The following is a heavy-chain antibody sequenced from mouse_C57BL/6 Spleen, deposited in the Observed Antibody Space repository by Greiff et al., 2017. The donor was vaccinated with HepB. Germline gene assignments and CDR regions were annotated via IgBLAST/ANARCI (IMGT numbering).Heavy chain of an antibody. V-gene: IGHV1-69*01. CDR3: ATYYYGNYDRYFDV. J-gene: IGHJ1*03. Sequence: VQLQQPGAELVMPGASVKLSCKASGYTFTSYWMHWVKQRPGQGLEWIGEIDPSDSYTNYNQKFKGKSTLTVDKSSSTAYMQLSSLTSEDSAVYYCATYYYGNYDRYFDVWGTGTTVTVSS. CDR1: GYTFTSYW. CDR2: IDPSDSYT. D-gene: IGHD2-1*01.